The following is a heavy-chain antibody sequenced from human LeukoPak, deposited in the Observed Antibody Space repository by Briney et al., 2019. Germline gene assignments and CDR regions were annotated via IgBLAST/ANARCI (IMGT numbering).Heavy chain of an antibody. Sequence: SETLSLTCTVSGYSISSGYYWGWIRQPPGKGLEWIGSIYHSGSTYYNPSLKSRVTISVDTSKNQFSLKLSSVTAADTAVYYCAREDRYSSSWDHPFDLWGRGTLVTVSS. J-gene: IGHJ2*01. CDR3: AREDRYSSSWDHPFDL. CDR1: GYSISSGYY. CDR2: IYHSGST. D-gene: IGHD6-13*01. V-gene: IGHV4-38-2*02.